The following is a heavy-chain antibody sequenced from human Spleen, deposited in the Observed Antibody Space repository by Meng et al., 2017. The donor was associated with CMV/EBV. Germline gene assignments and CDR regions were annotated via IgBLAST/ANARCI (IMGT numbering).Heavy chain of an antibody. V-gene: IGHV3-11*04. J-gene: IGHJ6*02. D-gene: IGHD3-10*01. CDR3: ARVFSFGGSGSYLQINPWYYYYGMDV. Sequence: WIRQAPGKGLEWVSYISSSGHNIYYADSGKGRFTISRDNAKNSLYLQMNSLRAEDTAVYYCARVFSFGGSGSYLQINPWYYYYGMDVWGQGTTVTVSS. CDR2: ISSSGHNI.